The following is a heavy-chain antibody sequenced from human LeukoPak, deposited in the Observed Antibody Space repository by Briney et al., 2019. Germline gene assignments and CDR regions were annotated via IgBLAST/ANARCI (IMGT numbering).Heavy chain of an antibody. D-gene: IGHD3-16*01. V-gene: IGHV1-69*04. J-gene: IGHJ2*01. Sequence: GASVKVSCKASGGTFSSYAISWVRQAPGQGLEWMGRIIPILGIANYAQKFQGRVTITADESTSTAYMELSSLRSEDTAVYYCARGSFGTLARYFDLWGRGTLVTVSS. CDR1: GGTFSSYA. CDR3: ARGSFGTLARYFDL. CDR2: IIPILGIA.